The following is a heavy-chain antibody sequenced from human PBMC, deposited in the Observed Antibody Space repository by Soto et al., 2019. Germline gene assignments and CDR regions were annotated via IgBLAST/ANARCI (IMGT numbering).Heavy chain of an antibody. CDR2: IYTSGST. Sequence: QVQLQESGPGLVKPSETLSLTCTVSGGSVSSGSYYWSWIRQPPGKGLEWIGYIYTSGSTNYTPSLKSRVTMSVDTSKNQFSLKLSSVTAADTAVYYCARTPAEVAPDNWFDPWGQGTLVTVSS. J-gene: IGHJ5*02. V-gene: IGHV4-61*01. CDR3: ARTPAEVAPDNWFDP. D-gene: IGHD2-15*01. CDR1: GGSVSSGSYY.